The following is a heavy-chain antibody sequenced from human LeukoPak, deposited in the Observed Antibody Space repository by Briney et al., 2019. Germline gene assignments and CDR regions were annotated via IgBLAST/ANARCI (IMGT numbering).Heavy chain of an antibody. CDR1: GYTFTGYY. CDR3: TREDDRSGYRPFDI. J-gene: IGHJ3*02. CDR2: INPNSGGT. Sequence: ASVKVSCKASGYTFTGYYIHWVRQAPGHGLEWMGRINPNSGGTNYAQKFQGRVTMTRDTSISTAYMDLSSLRSDDTAVYYCTREDDRSGYRPFDIWGQGTMVTVSS. V-gene: IGHV1-2*06. D-gene: IGHD3-22*01.